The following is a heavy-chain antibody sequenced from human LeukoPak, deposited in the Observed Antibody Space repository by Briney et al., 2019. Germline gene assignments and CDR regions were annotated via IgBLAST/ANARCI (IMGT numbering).Heavy chain of an antibody. CDR3: AKGNIAARQDIMDA. CDR2: ISGSGGST. CDR1: GFTFSSYA. Sequence: PGGSLRLSCTASGFTFSSYAMSWVRQAPGKGLEWVSLISGSGGSTYYADSVKGRFTISRDNSKNTLYLQMNKLRVEDKAVYYCAKGNIAARQDIMDAWGQGTTVTVSS. V-gene: IGHV3-23*01. J-gene: IGHJ6*02. D-gene: IGHD6-6*01.